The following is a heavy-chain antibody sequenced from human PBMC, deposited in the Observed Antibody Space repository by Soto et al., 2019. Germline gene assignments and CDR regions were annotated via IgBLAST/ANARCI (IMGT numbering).Heavy chain of an antibody. Sequence: QVQLQESGPGLVKPSQTLSLTCTVSGGSISNPDYHWNWIRQPPGKGLEWIGTIFFNGDTSYNPSLKSRLNISVDTSKNLFSLSLRSLTASDTAVYFCASEGSLQSLDYWGQGIVVTVSS. J-gene: IGHJ4*02. CDR3: ASEGSLQSLDY. D-gene: IGHD3-10*01. V-gene: IGHV4-30-4*01. CDR2: IFFNGDT. CDR1: GGSISNPDYH.